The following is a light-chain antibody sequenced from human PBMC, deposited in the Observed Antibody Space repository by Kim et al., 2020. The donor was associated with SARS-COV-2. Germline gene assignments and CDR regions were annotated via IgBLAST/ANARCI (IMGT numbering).Light chain of an antibody. Sequence: QSALTQPPSASGSPGQSVTISCTGTSSDVGAYNYVSWYQQYPGRAPKLMIYEVTKRPSGVPDRFSGSKSGNTASLTVSGLQADDEADYYCSSYAGSKSYVFGTGTKVTVL. J-gene: IGLJ1*01. CDR1: SSDVGAYNY. CDR2: EVT. V-gene: IGLV2-8*01. CDR3: SSYAGSKSYV.